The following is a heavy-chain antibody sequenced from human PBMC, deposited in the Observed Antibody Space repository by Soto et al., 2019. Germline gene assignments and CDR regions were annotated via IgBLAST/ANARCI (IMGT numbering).Heavy chain of an antibody. J-gene: IGHJ3*02. V-gene: IGHV4-61*01. CDR1: GGSVSSGSYC. Sequence: QVQLQESGPGLVKPSETLSLTCTVSGGSVSSGSYCWSWIRQPPGKGLEWTGYIYYTGSTNYNPSLKSRVTISVDTSKNQFSLKLSSVTAADTAVYYCARDPGITARPDAFDIWGQGTMVTVSS. CDR3: ARDPGITARPDAFDI. CDR2: IYYTGST. D-gene: IGHD6-6*01.